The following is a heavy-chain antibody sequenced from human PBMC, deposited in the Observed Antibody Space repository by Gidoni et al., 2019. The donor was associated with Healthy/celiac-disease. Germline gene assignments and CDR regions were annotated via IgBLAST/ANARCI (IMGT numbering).Heavy chain of an antibody. V-gene: IGHV1-69*09. Sequence: QVQLVQSGAEVKNPGSSVKVFCKASGGTFSSYAISWVGQAPGQGLEWLGRIIPILGIASYAQKFQGRVKITADKSTSTAYMELSSLRSEDTAVYYCARDEGTGARAYYYYGMDVWGQGTTVTVSS. J-gene: IGHJ6*02. CDR2: IIPILGIA. D-gene: IGHD1-7*01. CDR1: GGTFSSYA. CDR3: ARDEGTGARAYYYYGMDV.